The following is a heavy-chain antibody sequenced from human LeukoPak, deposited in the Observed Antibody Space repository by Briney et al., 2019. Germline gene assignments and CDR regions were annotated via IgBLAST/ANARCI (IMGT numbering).Heavy chain of an antibody. J-gene: IGHJ4*02. CDR1: GGSISSYY. V-gene: IGHV4-59*01. CDR3: ARLYYYGSGSIN. CDR2: IYYSGST. Sequence: SETLSLTCTVSGGSISSYYWSWIRQPLGKGLEWIGYIYYSGSTNYNPSLKSRVTISVDTSKNQFSLKLSSVTAADTAVYYCARLYYYGSGSINWGQGTLVTVSS. D-gene: IGHD3-10*01.